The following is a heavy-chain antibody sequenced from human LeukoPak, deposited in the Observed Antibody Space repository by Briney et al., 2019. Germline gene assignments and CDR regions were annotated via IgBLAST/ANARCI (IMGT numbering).Heavy chain of an antibody. J-gene: IGHJ4*02. CDR3: AREIDHYYDSSGYYYPFDY. D-gene: IGHD3-22*01. Sequence: ASVKVSCKASGYTFTGYYMHWVRQAPGQGLEWMGWINPNSGGTNYAQKFQGRVTMTRDTSISTAYMELSRLRSDDTAVYYCAREIDHYYDSSGYYYPFDYWGQGTLVTVPS. CDR2: INPNSGGT. CDR1: GYTFTGYY. V-gene: IGHV1-2*02.